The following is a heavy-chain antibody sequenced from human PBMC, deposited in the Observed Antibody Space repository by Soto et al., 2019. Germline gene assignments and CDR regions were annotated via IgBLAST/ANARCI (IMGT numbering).Heavy chain of an antibody. CDR2: ISGSGGST. J-gene: IGHJ4*02. CDR3: AKDISASGSYSLFDY. V-gene: IGHV3-23*01. Sequence: GGSLRLSCAASGFTFSSYAMSWVRQVPGKGLEWVSAISGSGGSTYYADSVKGRFTISRDNSKNTLSLQMNSLRAEDTAVYYCAKDISASGSYSLFDYWGQGTLVTVSS. D-gene: IGHD1-26*01. CDR1: GFTFSSYA.